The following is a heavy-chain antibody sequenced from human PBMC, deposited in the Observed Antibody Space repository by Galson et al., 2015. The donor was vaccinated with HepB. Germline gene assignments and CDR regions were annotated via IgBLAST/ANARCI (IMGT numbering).Heavy chain of an antibody. V-gene: IGHV3-21*01. CDR2: ISSSSMYI. D-gene: IGHD3-22*01. CDR1: GVSFSSYS. Sequence: SLRLSCAASGVSFSSYSMNWVRQAPGKGLEWVSAISSSSMYIYQADSVKGRCTTSRDNAKNTLYLQMNSLRAEDTAVYYCARGKSDSLPDYYFDSWGQGTLVSVSS. J-gene: IGHJ4*02. CDR3: ARGKSDSLPDYYFDS.